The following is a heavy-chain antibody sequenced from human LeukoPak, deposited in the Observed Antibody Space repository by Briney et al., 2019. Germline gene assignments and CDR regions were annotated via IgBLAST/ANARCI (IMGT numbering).Heavy chain of an antibody. Sequence: KPSETLSLTCAVYGGSFSGYYWSWIRQPPGKGLEWIGEINHSGSTNYNPSLKRRVTISVDTPKNQYSLKLSSVTAADTAVYYCARGNLRTYSSSPHYWGQGTLVSVSS. J-gene: IGHJ4*02. CDR3: ARGNLRTYSSSPHY. V-gene: IGHV4-34*01. CDR2: INHSGST. D-gene: IGHD6-6*01. CDR1: GGSFSGYY.